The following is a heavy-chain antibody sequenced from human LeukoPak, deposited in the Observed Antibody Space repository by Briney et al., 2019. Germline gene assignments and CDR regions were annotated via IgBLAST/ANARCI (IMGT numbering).Heavy chain of an antibody. CDR3: ARGKNDYGDYVFDY. D-gene: IGHD4-17*01. J-gene: IGHJ4*02. Sequence: SETLSLTCTVSGGSISSGSYSWSWIRQPAGKGLEWIGRIYTSGSTNYNPSLRSRVTISVDTSKNRFSLKLSSVTAADTAVYYCARGKNDYGDYVFDYWGQGTLVTVSS. V-gene: IGHV4-61*02. CDR2: IYTSGST. CDR1: GGSISSGSYS.